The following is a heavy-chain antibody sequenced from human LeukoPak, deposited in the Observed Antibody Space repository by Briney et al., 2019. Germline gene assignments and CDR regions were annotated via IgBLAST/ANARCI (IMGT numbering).Heavy chain of an antibody. CDR3: ARVGPLTTKVTTGGVDY. V-gene: IGHV4-59*12. Sequence: SETLSLTCTVSGGSISNYYWNWIRQPPGQGLEWIGHIYYSGSTNYNPSLKSRVTISVDTSKNQFSLKLSSVTAADTAVYYCARVGPLTTKVTTGGVDYWGQGTLVTVSS. J-gene: IGHJ4*02. D-gene: IGHD4-17*01. CDR1: GGSISNYY. CDR2: IYYSGST.